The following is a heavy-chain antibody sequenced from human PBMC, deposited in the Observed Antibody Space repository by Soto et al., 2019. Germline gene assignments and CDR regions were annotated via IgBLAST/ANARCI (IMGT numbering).Heavy chain of an antibody. CDR3: AHTWGLPFDY. V-gene: IGHV2-5*01. CDR2: IYWNDDK. D-gene: IGHD3-16*01. CDR1: GFSLRTTGVG. Sequence: QITLKESGPPLVEPTLTLTLTCTYSGFSLRTTGVGVGWIRQPPGKALEWLGIIYWNDDKRYSPSLKNRFTLTSDISKSQVVLTMTNMDPVDTATYYCAHTWGLPFDYWGQGTLVIVSS. J-gene: IGHJ4*02.